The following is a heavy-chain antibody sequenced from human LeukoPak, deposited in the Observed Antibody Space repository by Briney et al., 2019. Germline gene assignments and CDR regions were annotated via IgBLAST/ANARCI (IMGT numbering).Heavy chain of an antibody. CDR3: ARGGSGSYYFDY. CDR1: GYTFTDYY. Sequence: GASVKVSCKASGYTFTDYYMHWVRQAPGQGLEWMGWINPNSGGTNYAQKFQGRVTMTRNTSISTAYMELSSLRSEDTAVYYCARGGSGSYYFDYWGQGTLVTVSS. V-gene: IGHV1-2*02. CDR2: INPNSGGT. D-gene: IGHD3-22*01. J-gene: IGHJ4*02.